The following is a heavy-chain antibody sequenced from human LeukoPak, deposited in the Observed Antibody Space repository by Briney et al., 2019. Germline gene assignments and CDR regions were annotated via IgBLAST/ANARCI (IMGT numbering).Heavy chain of an antibody. J-gene: IGHJ2*01. CDR3: ARVSYYYDSSGYRPYWYFDL. Sequence: GGSLRLSCAASGFTFSSYAMHWVRQAPGKGLEWVAVISYDGSNKYYADSVKGRFTISRDNSKNTLYLQMNSLRAEDTAVYYCARVSYYYDSSGYRPYWYFDLWGRGTLVTVSS. CDR2: ISYDGSNK. V-gene: IGHV3-30*04. CDR1: GFTFSSYA. D-gene: IGHD3-22*01.